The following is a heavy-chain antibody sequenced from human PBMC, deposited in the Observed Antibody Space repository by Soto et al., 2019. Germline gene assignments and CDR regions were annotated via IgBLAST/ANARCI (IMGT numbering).Heavy chain of an antibody. CDR1: GGSISSYY. J-gene: IGHJ4*02. CDR2: IYYRGST. D-gene: IGHD7-27*01. CDR3: ARRWGTSFDF. Sequence: SETLSLTCTVSGGSISSYYWSWIRQPPGKGLEWIGYIYYRGSTNYNPSLKSRVTISVDTSKNQFSLKVSSVTAADTAVYYCARRWGTSFDFWGQGTLVTVSS. V-gene: IGHV4-59*01.